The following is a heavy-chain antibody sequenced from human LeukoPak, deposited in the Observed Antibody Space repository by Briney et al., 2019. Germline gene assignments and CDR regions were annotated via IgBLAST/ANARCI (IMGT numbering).Heavy chain of an antibody. Sequence: AASVKVSCKASGYTFTVYYMHWVRQAPGQGLEWMGWINPNSGGTNYAQKFQGRVTMTRDTSISTAYMELSRLRSDDTAVYYSARGYCSGGSCYALIYWGQGTLVTVSS. CDR3: ARGYCSGGSCYALIY. D-gene: IGHD2-15*01. CDR2: INPNSGGT. J-gene: IGHJ4*02. V-gene: IGHV1-2*02. CDR1: GYTFTVYY.